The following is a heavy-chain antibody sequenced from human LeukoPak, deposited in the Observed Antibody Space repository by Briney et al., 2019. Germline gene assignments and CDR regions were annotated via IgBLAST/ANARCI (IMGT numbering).Heavy chain of an antibody. CDR1: GGSISSYY. CDR3: ARTERYYDSSGYSDPFDI. J-gene: IGHJ3*02. Sequence: SETLSLTCTVSGGSISSYYWSWIRQPPGKGLEWIGYIYYSGSTNYNPSLKSRVTISVDTSKNQFSLKLSSVTAADTAVYFCARTERYYDSSGYSDPFDIWGQGTMVTVSS. V-gene: IGHV4-59*01. D-gene: IGHD3-22*01. CDR2: IYYSGST.